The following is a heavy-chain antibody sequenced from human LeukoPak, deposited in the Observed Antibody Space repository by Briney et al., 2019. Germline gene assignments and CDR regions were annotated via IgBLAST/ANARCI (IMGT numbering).Heavy chain of an antibody. J-gene: IGHJ4*02. CDR2: IIPIFGTA. CDR1: GGTFSSYA. CDR3: ATSGSYAGRYFDY. D-gene: IGHD1-26*01. V-gene: IGHV1-69*05. Sequence: SVKVSCKASGGTFSSYAISWVRPAPGQGLEWMGGIIPIFGTANYAQKFQGRVTITTDESTSTAYMELSSLRSEDTAVYYCATSGSYAGRYFDYWGQGTLVTVSS.